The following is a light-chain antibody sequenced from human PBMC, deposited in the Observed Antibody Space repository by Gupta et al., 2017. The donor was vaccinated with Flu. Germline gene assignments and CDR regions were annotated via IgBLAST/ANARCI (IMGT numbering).Light chain of an antibody. CDR1: QNIRNY. Sequence: IQMTQSPSSLSASVGDRVTISCRASQNIRNYLNWYQQKPGGSPKLLIPSASSLQSGVPARFSGSGGGTNFTLTSGSLQPDDFLTYYCQQSYGIPPYTFGQGTKLDVK. CDR3: QQSYGIPPYT. J-gene: IGKJ2*01. CDR2: SAS. V-gene: IGKV1-39*01.